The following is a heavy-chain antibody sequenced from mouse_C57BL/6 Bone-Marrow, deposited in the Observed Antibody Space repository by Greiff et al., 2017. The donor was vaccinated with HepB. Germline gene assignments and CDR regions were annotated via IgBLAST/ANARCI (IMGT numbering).Heavy chain of an antibody. CDR1: GYTFTSYW. J-gene: IGHJ3*01. CDR3: ARGAYGNYVGWDFAY. V-gene: IGHV1-53*01. D-gene: IGHD2-10*02. CDR2: INPSNGGT. Sequence: VQLQQSGTELVKPGASVKLSCTASGYTFTSYWMHWVKQRPGQGLEWIGNINPSNGGTNYHEKFKSKATLTVDKSSSTAYMQLSSLTSEDSAVYDCARGAYGNYVGWDFAYWGQGTLVTVSA.